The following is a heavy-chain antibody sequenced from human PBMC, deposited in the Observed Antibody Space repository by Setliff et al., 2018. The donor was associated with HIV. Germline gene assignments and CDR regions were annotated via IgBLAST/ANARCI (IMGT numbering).Heavy chain of an antibody. V-gene: IGHV4-61*02. D-gene: IGHD1-26*01. J-gene: IGHJ6*02. CDR2: IYTSGST. CDR3: ARENGRTNYYYYYGMDV. CDR1: GGSISSGTYY. Sequence: KASETLSLTCTVSGGSISSGTYYWSWVRQPAGKGLEWIGRIYTSGSTNYNPSLKSRVTISLDTSKNQFPLKLSSVTAADMAVYYCARENGRTNYYYYYGMDVWGQGTTVTVSS.